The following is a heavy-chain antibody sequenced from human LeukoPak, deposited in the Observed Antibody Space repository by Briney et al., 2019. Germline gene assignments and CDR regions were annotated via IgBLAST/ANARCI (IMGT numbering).Heavy chain of an antibody. V-gene: IGHV3-30*18. CDR3: AKGYCSSTSCYLVYFQH. J-gene: IGHJ1*01. D-gene: IGHD2-2*01. CDR1: GFTFSSYG. Sequence: PGGSLRLSCAASGFTFSSYGMHWVRQAPGKGLEWVAVISYDGSNKYYADSVKGRFTISRDNSKNTLYLQMNSLRAEDTAVYYCAKGYCSSTSCYLVYFQHWGQGTLVTVSS. CDR2: ISYDGSNK.